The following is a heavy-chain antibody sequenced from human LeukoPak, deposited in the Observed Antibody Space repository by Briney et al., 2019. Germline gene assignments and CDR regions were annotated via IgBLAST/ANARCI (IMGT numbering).Heavy chain of an antibody. Sequence: PGGSLRLSCAASGFTFSSYWMSWVRQAPGKGLEWVANIKPDGSEKHYVDSVKGRLTIARDNAKNSLFLQMNNLRAEDTAVYYCARGDFYGSGSYYHDAFDIWGQGTMVTVSS. CDR2: IKPDGSEK. CDR1: GFTFSSYW. J-gene: IGHJ3*02. CDR3: ARGDFYGSGSYYHDAFDI. V-gene: IGHV3-7*03. D-gene: IGHD3-10*01.